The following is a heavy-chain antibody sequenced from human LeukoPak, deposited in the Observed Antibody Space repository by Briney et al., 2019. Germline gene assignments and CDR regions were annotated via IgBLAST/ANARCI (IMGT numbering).Heavy chain of an antibody. J-gene: IGHJ4*02. CDR1: GGTFSSYA. Sequence: ASVKVSCKASGGTFSSYAISWVRQAPGQGLEWMGGIIPIFGTANYAQKFQGRVTITADESTSTAYMELSSLRSEDTAVYYCARVSTPYNWNEENDYWGQGTLVTVSS. D-gene: IGHD1-20*01. CDR3: ARVSTPYNWNEENDY. V-gene: IGHV1-69*13. CDR2: IIPIFGTA.